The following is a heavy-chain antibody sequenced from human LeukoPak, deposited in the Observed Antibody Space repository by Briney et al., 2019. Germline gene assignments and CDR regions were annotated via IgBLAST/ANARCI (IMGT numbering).Heavy chain of an antibody. V-gene: IGHV4-61*01. CDR3: ARAGGFFSPFGY. CDR1: GGSVSSGSYY. D-gene: IGHD3-3*01. CDR2: IYYSGST. J-gene: IGHJ4*02. Sequence: SETLSLTCTVSGGSVSSGSYYWSWIRQPPGKGLEWIGYIYYSGSTNYNPSLKSRVTISVDTSKNQFSLKLSSVTAADTAVYYCARAGGFFSPFGYWGQGTLVTVSS.